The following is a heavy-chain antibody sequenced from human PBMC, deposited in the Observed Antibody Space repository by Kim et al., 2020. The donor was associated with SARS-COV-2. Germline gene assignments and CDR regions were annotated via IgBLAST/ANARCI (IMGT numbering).Heavy chain of an antibody. Sequence: WGSLRLSCAASGFTFSDYYMSWIRQAPGKGLEWVSYISSSGSTIYYADSVKGRFTISRDNAKNSLYLQMNSLRAEDTAVYYCAREVTAAGTWYYYYGMDVWGQGTTVTVSS. CDR2: ISSSGSTI. J-gene: IGHJ6*02. CDR3: AREVTAAGTWYYYYGMDV. CDR1: GFTFSDYY. D-gene: IGHD6-13*01. V-gene: IGHV3-11*04.